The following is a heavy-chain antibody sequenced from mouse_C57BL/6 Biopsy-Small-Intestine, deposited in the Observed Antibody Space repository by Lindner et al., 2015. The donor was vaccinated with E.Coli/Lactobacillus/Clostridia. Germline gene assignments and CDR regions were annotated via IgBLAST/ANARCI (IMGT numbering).Heavy chain of an antibody. J-gene: IGHJ4*01. Sequence: SVKVSCKASGGTFSSYAISWVRQAPGQGLEWMGRIIPLFGVADYAQKFQGRVTITADESTSTTYMELSSLRSEDTAVYYCARVEDNGGHDFPPWGQGTLVTVSS. V-gene: IGHV1-81*01. D-gene: IGHD3-3*01. CDR2: IIPLFGVA. CDR1: GGTFSSYA. CDR3: ARVEDNGGHDFPP.